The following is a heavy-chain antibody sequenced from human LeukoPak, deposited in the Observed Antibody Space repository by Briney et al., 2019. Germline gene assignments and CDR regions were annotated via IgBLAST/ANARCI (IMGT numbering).Heavy chain of an antibody. J-gene: IGHJ4*02. CDR3: ARGLLRGHYFDY. CDR1: GGSISSYY. V-gene: IGHV4-59*01. CDR2: IYYSGST. D-gene: IGHD3-22*01. Sequence: SETLSLTCTVSGGSISSYYWSWIRQPPGKGLEWIGYIYYSGSTNHNPSLKSRVTISVDTSKNQFSLKLSSVTAADTAVYYCARGLLRGHYFDYWGQGTLVTVSS.